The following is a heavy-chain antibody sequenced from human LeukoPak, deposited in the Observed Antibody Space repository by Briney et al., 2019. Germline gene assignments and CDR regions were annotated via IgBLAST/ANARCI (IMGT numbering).Heavy chain of an antibody. CDR1: GYSFTSYW. V-gene: IGHV5-51*01. Sequence: GESLKISCKGSGYSFTSYWIGWVRQMPGKGLEWMGIIYPGDSDTRYSPSFQGQVTISADKSISTAYLQWSSLKASDTAMYYCATSADTAMISGTFDIWGQGTMVTVSS. CDR3: ATSADTAMISGTFDI. D-gene: IGHD5-18*01. CDR2: IYPGDSDT. J-gene: IGHJ3*02.